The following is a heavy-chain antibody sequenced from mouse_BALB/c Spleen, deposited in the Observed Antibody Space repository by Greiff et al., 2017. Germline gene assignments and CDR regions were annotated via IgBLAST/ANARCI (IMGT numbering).Heavy chain of an antibody. CDR3: ARGYYYGSSVMDY. CDR1: GYSITSGYY. V-gene: IGHV3-6*02. Sequence: DVQLQESGPGLVKPSQSLSLTCSVTGYSITSGYYWNWIRQFPGNKLEWMGYISYDGSNNYNPSLKNRISITRDTSKNQFFLKLNSVTTEDTATYYCARGYYYGSSVMDYWGQGTSVTVSS. D-gene: IGHD1-1*01. J-gene: IGHJ4*01. CDR2: ISYDGSN.